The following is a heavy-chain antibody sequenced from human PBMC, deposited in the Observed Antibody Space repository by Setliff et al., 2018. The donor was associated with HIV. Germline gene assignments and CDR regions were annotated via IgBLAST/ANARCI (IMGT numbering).Heavy chain of an antibody. V-gene: IGHV4-38-2*01. J-gene: IGHJ4*02. CDR1: GFSISTNYY. CDR2: IYHSGST. CDR3: ARHSGGDQLLREFDY. D-gene: IGHD2-2*01. Sequence: PSETLSLTCAVSGFSISTNYYWGWIRQPPGKGLDWIGSIYHSGSTYYNPSLKSRVTISVDTSKNQFSLELSSVTAADTAIFYCARHSGGDQLLREFDYWGQGTPVTVSS.